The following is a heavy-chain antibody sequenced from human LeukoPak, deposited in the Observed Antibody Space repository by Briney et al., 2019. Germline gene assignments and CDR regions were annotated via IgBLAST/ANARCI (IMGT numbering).Heavy chain of an antibody. CDR2: MNPNSGNT. CDR3: ARDMVRGWNYYMDV. CDR1: GYTFTSYD. Sequence: ASVKVSCKASGYTFTSYDINWVRQATGQGLEWIGWMNPNSGNTGYAQKFQGRVTMTRNTSISTAYMELSRLRSDDTAVYYCARDMVRGWNYYMDVWGKGTTVTVSS. J-gene: IGHJ6*03. D-gene: IGHD3-10*01. V-gene: IGHV1-8*01.